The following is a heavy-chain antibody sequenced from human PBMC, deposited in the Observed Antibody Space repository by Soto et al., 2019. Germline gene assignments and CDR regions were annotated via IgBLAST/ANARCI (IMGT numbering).Heavy chain of an antibody. CDR3: AKVSSSWYAGFFDL. D-gene: IGHD6-13*01. CDR2: ITGGAGSGSVGYT. Sequence: GGSLRLSCAASGFTFSSYAMSWVRQAPGKGLEWVSTITGGAGSGSVGYTFYADSVKGRFTISRDNSMNTLYLQMNTLRAEDTAIYYCAKVSSSWYAGFFDLWGQGTLVTVSS. J-gene: IGHJ4*02. CDR1: GFTFSSYA. V-gene: IGHV3-23*01.